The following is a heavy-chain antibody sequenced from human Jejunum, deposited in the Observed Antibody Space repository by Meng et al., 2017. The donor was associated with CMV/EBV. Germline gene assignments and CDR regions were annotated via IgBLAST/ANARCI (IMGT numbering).Heavy chain of an antibody. CDR1: TLTTYK. V-gene: IGHV1-46*01. CDR3: ARGNRSPEGRAVAGFDY. CDR2: RKPSGGRK. Sequence: TLTTYKMHWVRQAHGQGRERKGIRKPSGGRKNNEKKYKGRVKMMRDTSTRTVYMALSSLRSEDTAVYYCARGNRSPEGRAVAGFDYWGQGTLVTVSS. J-gene: IGHJ4*02. D-gene: IGHD6-19*01.